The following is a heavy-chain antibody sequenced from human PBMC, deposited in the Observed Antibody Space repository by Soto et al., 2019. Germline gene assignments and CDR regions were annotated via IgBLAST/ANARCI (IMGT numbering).Heavy chain of an antibody. J-gene: IGHJ3*01. CDR1: GYTFTSYA. D-gene: IGHD2-2*01. Sequence: ASVKVSCKASGYTFTSYAMHWVRQAPGQRLEWMGWINAGNGNTKYSQKFQGRVTITRDTSASTAYMELSSLRSEDTAVYYCARGFHCSSTSCYAFDLWGQGTIVTVSS. CDR2: INAGNGNT. CDR3: ARGFHCSSTSCYAFDL. V-gene: IGHV1-3*01.